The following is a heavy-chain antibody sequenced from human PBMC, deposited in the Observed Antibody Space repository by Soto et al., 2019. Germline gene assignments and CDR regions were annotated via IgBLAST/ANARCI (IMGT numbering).Heavy chain of an antibody. CDR1: GFPFSSYW. D-gene: IGHD3-10*02. CDR3: DKGHLFVDP. V-gene: IGHV3-7*01. CDR2: IKPDGSDT. Sequence: EVQLVESGGDLVQPGGSLRLSCAASGFPFSSYWMTWVRRAPGKGLQWVASIKPDGSDTYYLDSVRGRFTVSRDNARNSVYLQMNSLGVDDTALYHCDKGHLFVDPWDQGALAIVTS. J-gene: IGHJ5*02.